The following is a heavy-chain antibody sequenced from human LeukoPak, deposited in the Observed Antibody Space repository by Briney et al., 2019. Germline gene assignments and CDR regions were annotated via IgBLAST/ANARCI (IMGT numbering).Heavy chain of an antibody. CDR3: VRDPDALDY. V-gene: IGHV3-48*02. CDR1: GFTSSSYS. Sequence: GGSLRLSCAASGFTSSSYSMNWVRQAPGKGLEWVSYITRSSSTIHYRDSVKGRFTISRDNAKNSLYLQMNSLRDEDTAVYYCVRDPDALDYWGQGTLVTVSS. J-gene: IGHJ4*02. CDR2: ITRSSSTI.